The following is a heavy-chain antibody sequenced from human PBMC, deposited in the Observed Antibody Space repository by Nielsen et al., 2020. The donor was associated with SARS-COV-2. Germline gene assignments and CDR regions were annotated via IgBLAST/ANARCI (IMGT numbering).Heavy chain of an antibody. D-gene: IGHD3-22*01. Sequence: ASVKVSCKASGYTFTSYDINWVRQAPGQGLEWMGIINPSGGSTSYAQKFQGRVTMTRDTSTSTVYMELSSLRSEDTAVYYCARDRINGVDDSSGYLGYWGQGTLVTVSS. V-gene: IGHV1-46*01. CDR2: INPSGGST. J-gene: IGHJ4*02. CDR1: GYTFTSYD. CDR3: ARDRINGVDDSSGYLGY.